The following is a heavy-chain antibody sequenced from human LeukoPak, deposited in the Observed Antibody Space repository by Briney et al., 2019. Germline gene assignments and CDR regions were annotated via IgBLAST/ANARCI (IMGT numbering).Heavy chain of an antibody. CDR1: GGSISSYY. V-gene: IGHV4-4*07. J-gene: IGHJ6*03. D-gene: IGHD2-2*03. Sequence: PSETLSLTCTVSGGSISSYYWSWIRQPAGKGLEWIGRINTSGSTNYNPSLKSRVTMSVDTSKNQFSLKLRSVTAADTAVYYCARDKLDIVIVPGRESSFYYYYYMDVWGKGTTVTISS. CDR3: ARDKLDIVIVPGRESSFYYYYYMDV. CDR2: INTSGST.